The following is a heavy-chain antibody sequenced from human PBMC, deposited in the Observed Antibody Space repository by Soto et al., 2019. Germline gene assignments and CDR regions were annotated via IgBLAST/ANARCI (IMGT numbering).Heavy chain of an antibody. Sequence: QVQLQESGPGLVKPSETLSLTCTVSGGSISSYYWSWIRQPPGKGLEWIGYIYYSGSTNYNPSLKSRVTISVDRSKNQFSLKLSSVTDADTAVYYCARAKAPLYSSSWYWFDPWGQGTLVTVSS. CDR1: GGSISSYY. CDR2: IYYSGST. V-gene: IGHV4-59*08. J-gene: IGHJ5*02. CDR3: ARAKAPLYSSSWYWFDP. D-gene: IGHD6-13*01.